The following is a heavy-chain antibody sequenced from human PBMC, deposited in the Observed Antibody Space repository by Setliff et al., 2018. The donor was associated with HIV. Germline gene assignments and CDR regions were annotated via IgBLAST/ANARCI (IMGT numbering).Heavy chain of an antibody. J-gene: IGHJ1*01. V-gene: IGHV1-46*01. D-gene: IGHD1-26*01. CDR1: GYTFITYY. CDR3: ARDHMSVGAWVGATSRGLFQH. Sequence: ASVKVSCKASGYTFITYYMHWVRQAPGQGLEWMGIINPSGGSTNYAQRFQGRVTMTRDTSTSTVYMELSSLRSEDTAVYYCARDHMSVGAWVGATSRGLFQHWGQGTLVTVSS. CDR2: INPSGGST.